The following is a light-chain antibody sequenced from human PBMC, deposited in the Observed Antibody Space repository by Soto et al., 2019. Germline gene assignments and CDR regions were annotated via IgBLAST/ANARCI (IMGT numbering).Light chain of an antibody. V-gene: IGLV8-61*01. J-gene: IGLJ3*02. Sequence: QTVVTQEPSFSVSPGGTVTLTCGLSSGAVSTSYYPGWYQQTPGQAPRTLIYSTNTRSSGVPDRFSGSILGNKAALTITGAKADDESDYYCVLYMGGAIPGVFGGGTKLTVL. CDR1: SGAVSTSYY. CDR3: VLYMGGAIPGV. CDR2: STN.